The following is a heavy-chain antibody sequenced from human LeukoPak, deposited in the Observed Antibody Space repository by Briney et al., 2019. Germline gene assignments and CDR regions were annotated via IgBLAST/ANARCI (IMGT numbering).Heavy chain of an antibody. CDR3: ARAYYYHVMDV. CDR1: GFTVISNY. Sequence: PGGSLRLSCASSGFTVISNYMSGVRQAPGKGLEWVSVIYSGGSTYYADSVKGRFTISRHNSKNTLYLQMNSLRAEDTAVYYCARAYYYHVMDVWGQGTTVTVSS. CDR2: IYSGGST. J-gene: IGHJ6*02. V-gene: IGHV3-53*04.